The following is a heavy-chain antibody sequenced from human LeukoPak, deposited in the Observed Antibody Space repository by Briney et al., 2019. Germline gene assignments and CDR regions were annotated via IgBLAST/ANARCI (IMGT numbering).Heavy chain of an antibody. V-gene: IGHV1-8*01. J-gene: IGHJ4*02. CDR2: MNPNSGNT. CDR1: GYTFTSYD. CDR3: ASGGDVVVTAIHLAY. D-gene: IGHD2-21*02. Sequence: GASVKVSCKASGYTFTSYDINWVRQATGQGLEWMGWMNPNSGNTGYAQKFQGRVTMTRNTSISTAYMELSSLRSEGTAVYYCASGGDVVVTAIHLAYWGQGTLVTVSS.